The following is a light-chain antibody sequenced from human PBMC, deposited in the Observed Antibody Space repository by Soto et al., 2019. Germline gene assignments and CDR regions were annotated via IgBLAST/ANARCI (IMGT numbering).Light chain of an antibody. CDR3: HQYNNWPRT. Sequence: IVLLQSPGTLSLSPGERATLSCRASQSVRNNLAWYQQKPGQAPSLLIYGASTRATGIPARFSGSGSGTEFTLTISSLQSEDFAVYFCHQYNNWPRTVGQGTRLEIK. J-gene: IGKJ5*01. CDR2: GAS. CDR1: QSVRNN. V-gene: IGKV3-15*01.